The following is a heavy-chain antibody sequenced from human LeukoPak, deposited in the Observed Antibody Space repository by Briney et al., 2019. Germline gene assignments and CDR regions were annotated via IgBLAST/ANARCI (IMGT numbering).Heavy chain of an antibody. CDR3: ATALASQPDSSGYYYLPDY. V-gene: IGHV1-24*01. D-gene: IGHD3-22*01. CDR1: GYTLPELS. CDR2: FDPEDVET. J-gene: IGHJ4*02. Sequence: GSVKVSCNVSGYTLPELSMHWVRQAPGKGLEWMGGFDPEDVETIYPQKFQGRVTMTEDTSTDTAYMELSSLRSEDTAVYYCATALASQPDSSGYYYLPDYWGQGTLVTVSS.